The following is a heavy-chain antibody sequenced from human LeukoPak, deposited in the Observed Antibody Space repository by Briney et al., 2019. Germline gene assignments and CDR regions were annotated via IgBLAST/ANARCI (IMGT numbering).Heavy chain of an antibody. V-gene: IGHV1-2*02. CDR1: GYTFTGYY. CDR3: ARVLHYYGSGSYYNLGY. CDR2: INPNSGGT. D-gene: IGHD3-10*01. Sequence: GASVKVSCKASGYTFTGYYMLWVRQAPGQGLEWMGWINPNSGGTNYAQKFQGRVTMTRDTSISTAYMELSRLRSDDTAVYYCARVLHYYGSGSYYNLGYWGQGTLVTVSS. J-gene: IGHJ4*02.